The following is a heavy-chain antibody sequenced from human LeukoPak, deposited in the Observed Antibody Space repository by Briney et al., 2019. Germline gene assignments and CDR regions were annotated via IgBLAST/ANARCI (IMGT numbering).Heavy chain of an antibody. J-gene: IGHJ2*01. CDR2: ISYDGSNK. CDR1: GFTLSSYA. CDR3: AKDQRDCSSTSCYSPRGWYFDL. Sequence: PGGSLRLSCAASGFTLSSYAMHWVRQAPGKGLEWVAVISYDGSNKYYADSVKGRFTISRDNSKNTLYLQMNSLRAEDTAVYYCAKDQRDCSSTSCYSPRGWYFDLWGRGTLVTVSS. V-gene: IGHV3-30-3*01. D-gene: IGHD2-2*02.